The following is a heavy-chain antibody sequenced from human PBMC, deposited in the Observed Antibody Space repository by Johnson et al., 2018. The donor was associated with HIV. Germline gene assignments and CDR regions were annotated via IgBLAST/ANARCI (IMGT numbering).Heavy chain of an antibody. CDR1: RFTFSSYW. V-gene: IGHV3-7*01. CDR3: ARESGERYVGWLAGWAFDI. Sequence: VQLVESGGGLVQPGGSLRLSCAASRFTFSSYWMSWVRQAPGKGLEWVANIKQDGSEIYFVDSVQGRLTISRGNAKNSLYLQMNSLRAEDPAVDYCARESGERYVGWLAGWAFDIWGQGTMVTVCS. CDR2: IKQDGSEI. J-gene: IGHJ3*02. D-gene: IGHD1-1*01.